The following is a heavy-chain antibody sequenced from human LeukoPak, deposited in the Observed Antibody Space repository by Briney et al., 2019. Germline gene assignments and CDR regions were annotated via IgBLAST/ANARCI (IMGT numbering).Heavy chain of an antibody. CDR1: GGTFSSYA. D-gene: IGHD1-20*01. CDR2: IIPIFGTA. Sequence: SVKVSCKASGGTFSSYAISWVRQAPGQGLEWMGGIIPIFGTANYAQKFQGRVTITADKSTSTAYMELSSLRSEDTAVYYCARATTSTYNWNDVLDYWGQGTLVTVSS. CDR3: ARATTSTYNWNDVLDY. J-gene: IGHJ4*02. V-gene: IGHV1-69*06.